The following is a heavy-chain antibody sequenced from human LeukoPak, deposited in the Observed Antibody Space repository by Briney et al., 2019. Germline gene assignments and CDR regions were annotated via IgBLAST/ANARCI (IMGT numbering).Heavy chain of an antibody. D-gene: IGHD6-13*01. CDR2: FSETNSGT. CDR1: GFTFSSYA. V-gene: IGHV3-23*01. CDR3: ARDPPGIAASGTYY. Sequence: GGSLRLSCAASGFTFSSYAMSWVRQAPGKGLEWVSGFSETNSGTYYADSVKGRFTISRDSSKNTLFLQMNSLRVEDTAVYYCARDPPGIAASGTYYWGQGTLVTVSS. J-gene: IGHJ4*02.